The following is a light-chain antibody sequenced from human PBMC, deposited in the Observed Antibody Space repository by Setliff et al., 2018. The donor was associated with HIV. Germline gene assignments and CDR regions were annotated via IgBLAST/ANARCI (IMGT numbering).Light chain of an antibody. CDR2: EVS. CDR1: SGDVGGYNF. CDR3: SSYTGKSTNTYV. V-gene: IGLV2-14*01. Sequence: QSALTQPASVSESPGQSITISCTGTSGDVGGYNFVSWYQQSPGKAPKLMIYEVSNRPSGVSNRFSGSKSGNTASLTISGLQAEDEADYYCSSYTGKSTNTYVFGTGTKVTVL. J-gene: IGLJ1*01.